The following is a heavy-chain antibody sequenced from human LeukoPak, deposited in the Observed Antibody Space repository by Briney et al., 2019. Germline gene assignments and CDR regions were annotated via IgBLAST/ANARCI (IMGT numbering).Heavy chain of an antibody. CDR1: GGTFSSYA. D-gene: IGHD2-15*01. CDR3: ARGGLGYCSGGSCYSFSSRENWFDP. J-gene: IGHJ5*02. Sequence: VAPVKVSCTASGGTFSSYAISWVRQAPGQGLEWMGGIIPIFGTANYAQKFQGRVTITADESTSTAYMELSSLRSEDTAVYYCARGGLGYCSGGSCYSFSSRENWFDPWGQGTLVTVSS. V-gene: IGHV1-69*01. CDR2: IIPIFGTA.